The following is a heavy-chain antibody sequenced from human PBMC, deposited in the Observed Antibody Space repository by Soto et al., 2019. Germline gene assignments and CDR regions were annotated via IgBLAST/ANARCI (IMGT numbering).Heavy chain of an antibody. CDR2: IYYSGST. V-gene: IGHV4-30-4*01. J-gene: IGHJ6*02. CDR1: GGSISSGDYY. CDR3: ARDSPHYYGSGPGV. Sequence: SETLSLTCTVSGGSISSGDYYWSWIRQPPGKGLEWIGYIYYSGSTYYNPSLKSRVTISVDTSKNQFSLKLSSVTAADTAVYYCARDSPHYYGSGPGVWGQGTTVTVSS. D-gene: IGHD3-10*01.